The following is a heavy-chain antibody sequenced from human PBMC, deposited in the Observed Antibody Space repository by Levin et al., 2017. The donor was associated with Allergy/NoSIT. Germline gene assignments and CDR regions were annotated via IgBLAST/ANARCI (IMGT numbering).Heavy chain of an antibody. V-gene: IGHV3-74*01. J-gene: IGHJ4*02. Sequence: ASVKVSCAASGFTFSSYWMHWVRQAPGKGLVWVSRINGDGSSANYADSVKGRFTISRDNAKNTLYLQMNSLRSDDTALYYCARALIVGATSGGDYWGQGTLVTVSS. D-gene: IGHD1-26*01. CDR2: INGDGSSA. CDR3: ARALIVGATSGGDY. CDR1: GFTFSSYW.